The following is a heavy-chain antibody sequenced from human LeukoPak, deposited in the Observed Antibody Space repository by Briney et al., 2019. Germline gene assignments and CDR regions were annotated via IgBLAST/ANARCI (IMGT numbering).Heavy chain of an antibody. CDR1: GYTFTGYY. CDR3: ARGRDRGASTPFDY. V-gene: IGHV1-2*02. CDR2: INPNSGAT. Sequence: ASVKVSCKASGYTFTGYYMHWVRQAPGQGLEWMGWINPNSGATNYAQKFQGRVTMTRDTSISTVYMELSSLRSDDTAVYYCARGRDRGASTPFDYWGQGTLVTVSS. D-gene: IGHD1-26*01. J-gene: IGHJ4*02.